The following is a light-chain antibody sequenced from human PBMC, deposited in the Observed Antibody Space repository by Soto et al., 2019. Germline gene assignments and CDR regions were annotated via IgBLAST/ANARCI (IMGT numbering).Light chain of an antibody. CDR2: SNN. CDR3: AAWDDSLNGHVV. CDR1: SSNIGSNT. V-gene: IGLV1-44*01. Sequence: QSVLTQPPSASGTPGQRVTISCSGSSSNIGSNTVNWYQQLPGTAPKLLIYSNNQRPSGVPDRFSVSKSGTSASLAISGLQSEDEAEYYCAAWDDSLNGHVVFGGGTQLTVL. J-gene: IGLJ2*01.